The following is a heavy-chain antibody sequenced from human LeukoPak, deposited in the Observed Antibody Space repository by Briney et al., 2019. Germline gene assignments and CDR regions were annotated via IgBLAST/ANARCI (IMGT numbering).Heavy chain of an antibody. Sequence: ASVKVSCKASGYTFTGYYMHWVRQAPGQGLEWMGWINPNSGGTNYAQKFQGRVTMTRDTSISTAYMELSSLKSDDTAVYYCARDYELGTAGTAYEYFDNWGQGTLVTVSS. CDR1: GYTFTGYY. J-gene: IGHJ4*02. D-gene: IGHD1-1*01. V-gene: IGHV1-2*02. CDR2: INPNSGGT. CDR3: ARDYELGTAGTAYEYFDN.